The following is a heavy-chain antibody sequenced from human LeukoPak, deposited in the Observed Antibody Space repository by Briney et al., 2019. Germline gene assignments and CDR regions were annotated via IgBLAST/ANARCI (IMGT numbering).Heavy chain of an antibody. J-gene: IGHJ5*02. CDR1: GGTFSSYA. CDR3: ARDGGSYGSGSRNWFDP. V-gene: IGHV1-69*06. Sequence: VASVKVSCKASGGTFSSYAISWVRQAPGQGLEWMGGIIPTFGTANYAQKFQGRVTITADKSTSTAYMELSSLRSEDTAVYYCARDGGSYGSGSRNWFDPWGQGTLVTVSS. CDR2: IIPTFGTA. D-gene: IGHD3-10*01.